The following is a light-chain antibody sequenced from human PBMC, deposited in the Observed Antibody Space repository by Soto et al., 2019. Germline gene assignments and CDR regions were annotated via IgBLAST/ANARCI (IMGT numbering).Light chain of an antibody. CDR3: LLSYNGPYV. Sequence: QAVVTQEPSLTVSPGVTVTPTCGSSTGAVTNGHYPYWFQQKPGQAPRTLIYDTTNRHSWTPARFSGSLLGGKAALTLSGAQPEDEAEYYCLLSYNGPYVFGTGTKVTVL. CDR1: TGAVTNGHY. J-gene: IGLJ1*01. CDR2: DTT. V-gene: IGLV7-46*01.